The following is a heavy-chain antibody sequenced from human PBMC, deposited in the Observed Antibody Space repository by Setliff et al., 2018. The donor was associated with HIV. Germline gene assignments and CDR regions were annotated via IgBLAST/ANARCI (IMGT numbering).Heavy chain of an antibody. CDR1: GFTFTDYT. CDR3: AKTLPTLYPPHDYYFAMDV. Sequence: SGGFLRLSCAASGFTFTDYTMNWVRQAPGKGLEWVGRIKSKTNGETTNYAAPVKGRFTISRDDSKNTLFLQMNSLKTEDTAVYYCAKTLPTLYPPHDYYFAMDVWGQGTTVTVSS. V-gene: IGHV3-15*01. J-gene: IGHJ6*02. D-gene: IGHD2-15*01. CDR2: IKSKTNGETT.